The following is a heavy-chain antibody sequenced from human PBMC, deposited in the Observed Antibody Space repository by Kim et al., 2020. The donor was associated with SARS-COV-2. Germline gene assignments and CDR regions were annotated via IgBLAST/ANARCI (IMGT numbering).Heavy chain of an antibody. CDR3: ARIYDSSGYRWNWFDP. D-gene: IGHD3-22*01. V-gene: IGHV1-2*06. CDR1: GYTFTGYY. CDR2: INPNSGGT. J-gene: IGHJ5*02. Sequence: ASVKVSCKASGYTFTGYYMHWVRQAPGQGLEWMGRINPNSGGTNYAQKFQGRVTMTRDTSISTAYMELSRLRSDDTAVYYCARIYDSSGYRWNWFDPWGQGTLVTVSS.